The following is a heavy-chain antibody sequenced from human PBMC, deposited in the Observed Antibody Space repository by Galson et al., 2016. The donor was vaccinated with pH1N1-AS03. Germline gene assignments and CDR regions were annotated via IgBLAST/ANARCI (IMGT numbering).Heavy chain of an antibody. V-gene: IGHV1-69*04. Sequence: SVKVSCKASGGTFNTYAISWVRQAPGQGLEWMGRIIPMLNIPDYAQKFQVRVTITADKSTNTAYMELTNQRSDDTALYYCAKGYSATPSGTFDIWGQGTMVTVSS. CDR2: IIPMLNIP. CDR3: AKGYSATPSGTFDI. CDR1: GGTFNTYA. J-gene: IGHJ3*02. D-gene: IGHD2-15*01.